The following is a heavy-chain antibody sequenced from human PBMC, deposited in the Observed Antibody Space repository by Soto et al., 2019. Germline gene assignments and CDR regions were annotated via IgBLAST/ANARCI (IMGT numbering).Heavy chain of an antibody. D-gene: IGHD3-22*01. CDR1: GYSFAGYW. CDR3: ARQIYDSDTGPNFQYYFDS. J-gene: IGHJ4*02. CDR2: IDPSDSQT. V-gene: IGHV5-10-1*01. Sequence: GESLKISCKESGYSFAGYWIAWVRQKPGKGLEWMGRIDPSDSQTYYSPSFRGHVTISVTKSITTVFLQWSSLRASDTAMYYCARQIYDSDTGPNFQYYFDSWGQGTPVTVSS.